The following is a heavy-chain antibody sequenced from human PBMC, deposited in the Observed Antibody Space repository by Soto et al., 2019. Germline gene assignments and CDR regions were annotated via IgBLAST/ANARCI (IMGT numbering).Heavy chain of an antibody. Sequence: GASVKVSCKASGYTFTSYGISWVRQAPGQGLEWMGWISAYNGNTNYAQKLQGRVTMTTDTSTSTAYMELRSLRSDDTAVYYCARVVAVAGTPYNWFDPWGQGNLVTVSS. V-gene: IGHV1-18*01. CDR3: ARVVAVAGTPYNWFDP. CDR1: GYTFTSYG. J-gene: IGHJ5*02. CDR2: ISAYNGNT. D-gene: IGHD6-19*01.